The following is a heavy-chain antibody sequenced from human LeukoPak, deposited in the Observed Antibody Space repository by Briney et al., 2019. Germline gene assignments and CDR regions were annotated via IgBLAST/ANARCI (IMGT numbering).Heavy chain of an antibody. V-gene: IGHV4-39*02. Sequence: KTSETLSLTCTVSGGSISGRSYYWGWIRQPPGKGLEWIGTIYYTGRTYHNPSLKSRVTISVDTSKNQFSLKLSSVTAADTAFYYCARDYDSGGYYGRWFDPWGQGTLVTVSS. CDR2: IYYTGRT. J-gene: IGHJ5*02. D-gene: IGHD3-22*01. CDR3: ARDYDSGGYYGRWFDP. CDR1: GGSISGRSYY.